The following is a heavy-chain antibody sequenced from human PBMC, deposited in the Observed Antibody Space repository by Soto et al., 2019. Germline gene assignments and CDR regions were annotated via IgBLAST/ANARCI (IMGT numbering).Heavy chain of an antibody. Sequence: SETLSLTCTVSGGSITTSGDYWSWIRQHPGKGLEWIGYISHSGITEYNPSLKSRLTLSIDTSKNQFSLEMNSVTAADTAVYFCARVSHDYYHGWFDPWGQGTPVTVSS. D-gene: IGHD1-26*01. CDR2: ISHSGIT. V-gene: IGHV4-31*03. CDR3: ARVSHDYYHGWFDP. J-gene: IGHJ5*02. CDR1: GGSITTSGDY.